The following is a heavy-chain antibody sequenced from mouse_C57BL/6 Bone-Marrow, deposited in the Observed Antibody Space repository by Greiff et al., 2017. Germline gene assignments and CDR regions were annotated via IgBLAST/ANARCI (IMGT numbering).Heavy chain of an antibody. J-gene: IGHJ2*01. CDR1: GYTFTSYW. CDR3: ARSGPLGRSVDY. D-gene: IGHD4-1*01. CDR2: IYPTSGRT. Sequence: QVQLKQPGAELVKPGASVKMSCKASGYTFTSYWITWVKQRPGQGLEWIGDIYPTSGRTNYNEKFKSKAILTVDTSSNTAYMQLSSLTSEYSAVFYCARSGPLGRSVDYWGQGTTLTVSS. V-gene: IGHV1-55*01.